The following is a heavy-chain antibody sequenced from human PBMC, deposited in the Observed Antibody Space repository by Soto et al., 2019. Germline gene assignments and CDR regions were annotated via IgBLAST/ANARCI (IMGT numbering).Heavy chain of an antibody. D-gene: IGHD3-3*01. CDR2: IYYSGST. Sequence: QVQLQESGPGLVKPSETLSLTCTVSGGSVSSGSYYWSWIRQPPGKGLEWIGYIYYSGSTNYNPSLQSRFTISVDTSKNQFSLKLSSVTAADTAVYYCGREIPYDFWSGYYSDRYYYGMDVWGQGTTVTVSS. CDR3: GREIPYDFWSGYYSDRYYYGMDV. J-gene: IGHJ6*02. CDR1: GGSVSSGSYY. V-gene: IGHV4-61*01.